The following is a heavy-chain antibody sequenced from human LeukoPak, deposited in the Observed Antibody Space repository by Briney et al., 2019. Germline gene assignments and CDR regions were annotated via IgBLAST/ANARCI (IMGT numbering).Heavy chain of an antibody. CDR2: IIPIFGTA. V-gene: IGHV1-69*05. CDR1: GGTFSSYA. D-gene: IGHD5-24*01. CDR3: ARVGGDGYNY. J-gene: IGHJ4*02. Sequence: SVKVSCKASGGTFSSYAISWVRQAPGQGLEWMGGIIPIFGTANYAQKLQGRVTMTTDTSTSTAYMELRSLRSDDTAVYYCARVGGDGYNYWGQGTLVTVSS.